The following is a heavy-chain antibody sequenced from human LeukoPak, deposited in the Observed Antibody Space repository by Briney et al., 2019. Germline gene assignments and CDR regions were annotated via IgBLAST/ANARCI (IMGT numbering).Heavy chain of an antibody. V-gene: IGHV3-9*01. CDR2: ISWNSGSI. CDR3: AKLSSSSKDYGMDV. Sequence: SCAASGFTFDDYAMHWVRQAPGKGLEWVSGISWNSGSIGYADSVKGRFTISRDNAKNSLYLQMNSLRAEDTALYYCAKLSSSSKDYGMDVWGQGTTVTVSS. CDR1: GFTFDDYA. J-gene: IGHJ6*02. D-gene: IGHD6-6*01.